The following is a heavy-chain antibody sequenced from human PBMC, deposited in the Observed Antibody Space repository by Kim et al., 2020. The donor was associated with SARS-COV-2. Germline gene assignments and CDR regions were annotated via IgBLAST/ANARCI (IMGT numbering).Heavy chain of an antibody. Sequence: SETLSLTCTVSGGSISSSYWNWIRQPPGKGLEWFGYIYYLGSTNYNPSLKSRVTISVDTSKNQFSLKLSSVTAADTAVYYCARSPLWLPFDYWGQGTLVT. V-gene: IGHV4-59*01. CDR3: ARSPLWLPFDY. CDR2: IYYLGST. D-gene: IGHD3-10*01. CDR1: GGSISSSY. J-gene: IGHJ4*02.